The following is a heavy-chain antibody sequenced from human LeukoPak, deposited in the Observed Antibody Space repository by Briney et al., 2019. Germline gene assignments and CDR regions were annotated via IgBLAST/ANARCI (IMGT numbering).Heavy chain of an antibody. D-gene: IGHD6-19*01. J-gene: IGHJ6*02. V-gene: IGHV4-39*07. CDR1: GGSISSATYY. CDR2: INHSGST. Sequence: SETLSLTCTVSGGSISSATYYWGLIRQPPGKGLEWIGEINHSGSTNYNPSLKSRVTISVDTSKNQFSLKLSSVTAADTAVYYCARSIAVAHYYYYGMDVWGQGTTVTVSS. CDR3: ARSIAVAHYYYYGMDV.